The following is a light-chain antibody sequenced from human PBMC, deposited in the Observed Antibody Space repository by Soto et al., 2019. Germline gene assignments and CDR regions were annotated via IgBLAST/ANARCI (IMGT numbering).Light chain of an antibody. CDR3: QQYST. CDR2: DAS. V-gene: IGKV1-5*01. J-gene: IGKJ3*01. Sequence: DIQMTQSPSTLSASVGDRVTITCRASQTISSWLAWYQQKPGKAPKRLIYDASSLESGVPSRFSGSGSGTEFTLTISILQPDGFATYYCQQYSTFGPGTKVDIK. CDR1: QTISSW.